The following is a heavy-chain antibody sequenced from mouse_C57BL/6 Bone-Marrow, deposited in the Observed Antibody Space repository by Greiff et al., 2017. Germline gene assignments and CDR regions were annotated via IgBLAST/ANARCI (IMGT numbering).Heavy chain of an antibody. Sequence: EVQLQESGPGLVKPSQSLSLTCSVTGYSITSGYYWNWIRQFPGNKLEWMGYISYDGSNNYNPSLKNRISITRDTSKNQFFLKLNSVTTEDTATYYCARDRYYYYAMDYWGQGTSVTVSS. J-gene: IGHJ4*01. D-gene: IGHD1-1*01. CDR1: GYSITSGYY. CDR2: ISYDGSN. V-gene: IGHV3-6*01. CDR3: ARDRYYYYAMDY.